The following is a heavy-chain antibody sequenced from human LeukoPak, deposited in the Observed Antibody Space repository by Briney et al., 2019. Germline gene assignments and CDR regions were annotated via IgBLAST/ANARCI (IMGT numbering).Heavy chain of an antibody. CDR3: ARDSDYGGNSEGSFDI. J-gene: IGHJ3*02. V-gene: IGHV4-34*01. Sequence: SETLPLTCSVYGGPFSGHYWSWIRQPPGKGLEWIGEINHSGNTNYNPSLKSRVAISIDTSKNQFSLKLSSVTAADTAVYYCARDSDYGGNSEGSFDIWGQGTMVTVSS. CDR2: INHSGNT. D-gene: IGHD4-23*01. CDR1: GGPFSGHY.